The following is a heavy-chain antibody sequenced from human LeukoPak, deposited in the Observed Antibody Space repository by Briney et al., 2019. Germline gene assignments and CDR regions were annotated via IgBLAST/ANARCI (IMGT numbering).Heavy chain of an antibody. CDR1: GFTFSSYA. V-gene: IGHV3-23*01. Sequence: GGSLRLSCAASGFTFSSYAMSWVRQAPGKGLEWVSATSGSGGSTYYADSVKGRFTISRDNSKNTLYLQMNSLRAEDTAVYYCAKPRSWYQHFDYWGQGTLVTVSS. CDR2: TSGSGGST. J-gene: IGHJ4*02. D-gene: IGHD6-13*01. CDR3: AKPRSWYQHFDY.